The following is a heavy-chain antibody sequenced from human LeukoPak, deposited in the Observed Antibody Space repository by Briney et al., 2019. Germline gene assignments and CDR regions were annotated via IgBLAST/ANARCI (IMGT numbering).Heavy chain of an antibody. CDR1: GFTFSSYA. V-gene: IGHV3-23*01. J-gene: IGHJ5*02. Sequence: GGSLRLSCAASGFTFSSYAMSWVRQAPGKGLEWVSAISGSGGSTYYADSVKGRFTISRDNSKNTLYLQMNSLRAEDTAVYYCAKEPIPIFGVASGLNWFDTWGQGTLVTVSS. D-gene: IGHD3-3*01. CDR3: AKEPIPIFGVASGLNWFDT. CDR2: ISGSGGST.